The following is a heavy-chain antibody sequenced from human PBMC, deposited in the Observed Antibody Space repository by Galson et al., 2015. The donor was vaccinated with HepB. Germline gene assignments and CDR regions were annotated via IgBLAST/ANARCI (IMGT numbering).Heavy chain of an antibody. CDR1: GVSISSRSYF. CDR3: ARHPRRGVVTADAFDI. Sequence: SETLSLTCTVSGVSISSRSYFWGWIRQPPGKGLEWIGSIFYSGSTYYKSSLKSRVTISVDTFKNQFSLKLSSVAAADTALYYCARHPRRGVVTADAFDIWGPGEMVTVSS. CDR2: IFYSGST. V-gene: IGHV4-39*01. J-gene: IGHJ3*02. D-gene: IGHD2-21*02.